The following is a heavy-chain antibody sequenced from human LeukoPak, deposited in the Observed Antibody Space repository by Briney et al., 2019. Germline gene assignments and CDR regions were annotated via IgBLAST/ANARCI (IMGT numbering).Heavy chain of an antibody. CDR1: GYNFNIYG. Sequence: GASVKVSCKTSGYNFNIYGISWVRQAPGQGLEWMGWISGYNGNTNSAPKLQGRVTMTTDTSTSTAHMELRSLTSDDTAVYYCARDERARDFGVAGYFDYWGQGTLVTVSS. V-gene: IGHV1-18*01. CDR3: ARDERARDFGVAGYFDY. CDR2: ISGYNGNT. J-gene: IGHJ4*02. D-gene: IGHD4-17*01.